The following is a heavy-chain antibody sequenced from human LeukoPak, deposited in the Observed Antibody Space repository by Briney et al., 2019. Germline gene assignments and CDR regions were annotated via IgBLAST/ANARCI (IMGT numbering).Heavy chain of an antibody. J-gene: IGHJ5*02. CDR1: VYTFTGYY. Sequence: ASVKVSCKASVYTFTGYYMHWVRQAPGQGLEWVGRINPNSGGTNYAQKFQGRVTMTRDTSISTAYMELSRLRSDDTAVYYCARDREQQLGNWFDPWGQGTLVTVSS. D-gene: IGHD6-13*01. V-gene: IGHV1-2*06. CDR2: INPNSGGT. CDR3: ARDREQQLGNWFDP.